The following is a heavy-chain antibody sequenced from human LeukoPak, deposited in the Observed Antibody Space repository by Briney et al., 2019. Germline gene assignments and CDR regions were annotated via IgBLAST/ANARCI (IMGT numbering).Heavy chain of an antibody. J-gene: IGHJ4*02. V-gene: IGHV5-51*01. CDR3: ARDHYCYSTSCYFDY. CDR1: GYSFSNYW. CDR2: IFPGDSNI. Sequence: GESLKISCRASGYSFSNYWVGWVRQMPGKGMEYMGIIFPGDSNIRYNPSFQGQASMSVDRSINTAYLQWSSLKASDSAMYYCARDHYCYSTSCYFDYWGQGTLVTVSS. D-gene: IGHD2-2*01.